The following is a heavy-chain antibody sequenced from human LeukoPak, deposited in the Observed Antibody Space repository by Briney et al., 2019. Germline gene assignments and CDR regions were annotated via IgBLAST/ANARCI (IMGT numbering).Heavy chain of an antibody. CDR1: GFTFSTYG. J-gene: IGHJ6*02. CDR2: ISYDGSNK. V-gene: IGHV3-30*18. CDR3: AKDLWYCSSTSCCADYYYGMDF. D-gene: IGHD2-2*01. Sequence: PGGSLSLLSAASGFTFSTYGTHWVRQAPGKGLEWVALISYDGSNKNYADSVKGRLTISRDNSKNTLYLQMNSLRAEDTAVYHCAKDLWYCSSTSCCADYYYGMDFWGQGTMVTVSS.